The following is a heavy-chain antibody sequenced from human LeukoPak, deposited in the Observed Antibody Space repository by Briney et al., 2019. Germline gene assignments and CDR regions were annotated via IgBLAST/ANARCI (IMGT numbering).Heavy chain of an antibody. V-gene: IGHV1-69*04. CDR1: GGTFSSYA. CDR2: IIPILGIA. Sequence: SVKVSCKASGGTFSSYAISWVRQAPGQGLEWMGRIIPILGIANYAQKFQGRVTITADKSTSTACMELSSLRSEDTAVYYCATIDSSGYSDYFDYWGQGTLVTVSS. CDR3: ATIDSSGYSDYFDY. J-gene: IGHJ4*02. D-gene: IGHD3-22*01.